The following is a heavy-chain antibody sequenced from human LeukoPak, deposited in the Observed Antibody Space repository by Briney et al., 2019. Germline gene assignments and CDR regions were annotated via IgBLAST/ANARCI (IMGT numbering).Heavy chain of an antibody. D-gene: IGHD1-1*01. CDR2: INWKGGRT. J-gene: IGHJ4*02. CDR3: ARVQRELMWYYFDY. Sequence: PGGSLRLSCAASGFTFDDYVMSGVPQAPGKGREGVSGINWKGGRTGYADSVKGRFTISRDNAKNSLYLQMNSLRVEDTALYYCARVQRELMWYYFDYWGQGTLVNVSS. CDR1: GFTFDDYV. V-gene: IGHV3-20*04.